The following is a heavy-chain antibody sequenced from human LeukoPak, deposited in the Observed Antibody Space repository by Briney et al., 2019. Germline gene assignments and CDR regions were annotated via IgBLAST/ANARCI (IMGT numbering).Heavy chain of an antibody. CDR1: GNTFIDYY. CDR3: ARNRLRLLEFGQDKPNWFNP. CDR2: INPNSGGT. Sequence: ASVKVSCKASGNTFIDYYMHWVRQAPGQGLEWVGRINPNSGGTNYAQKFQGRVTMTIDTSINTSYMELNRLTSDDTVVNYCARNRLRLLEFGQDKPNWFNPGGQGTLVTVSS. J-gene: IGHJ5*02. D-gene: IGHD3-3*01. V-gene: IGHV1-2*05.